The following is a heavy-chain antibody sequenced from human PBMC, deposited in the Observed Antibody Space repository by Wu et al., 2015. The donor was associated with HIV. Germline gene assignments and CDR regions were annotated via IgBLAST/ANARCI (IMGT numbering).Heavy chain of an antibody. D-gene: IGHD5-12*01. Sequence: QVQLVQSGAEVKKPGASVKVSCKASGYTFTGYYMHWVRQAPGQGLEWMGWINPNSGGTNYAQKFQGRVTMTRDTSISTAYMELSRLRSDDTAVYYCASSGYSGYEDYYYYYGMGRLGPKGTTGHRLL. J-gene: IGHJ6*02. CDR3: ASSGYSGYEDYYYYYGMGR. CDR2: INPNSGGT. CDR1: GYTFTGYY. V-gene: IGHV1-2*02.